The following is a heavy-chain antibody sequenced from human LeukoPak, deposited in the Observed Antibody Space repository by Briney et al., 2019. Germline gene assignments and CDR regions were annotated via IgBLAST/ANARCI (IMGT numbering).Heavy chain of an antibody. V-gene: IGHV4-34*01. J-gene: IGHJ5*02. CDR3: ARGKGYYYDSSGYLNWFDP. CDR2: INHSGST. D-gene: IGHD3-22*01. CDR1: GGSFSGYY. Sequence: SETLSLTGAVYGGSFSGYYWSWIRQPPGKGLEWIGEINHSGSTNYNPSLKSRVTISVDTSKNQFSLKLSSVTAADTAVYYCARGKGYYYDSSGYLNWFDPWGQGTLVTVSS.